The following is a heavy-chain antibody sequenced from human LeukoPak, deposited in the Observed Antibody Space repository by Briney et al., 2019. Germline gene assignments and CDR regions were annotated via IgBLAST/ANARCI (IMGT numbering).Heavy chain of an antibody. Sequence: GGSLRLSCAASGFTFSSYGMHWVRQAPGKGLEWVAVIWDDGSNKYYVDSVKGRFTISRDNSKNTLYLQMNSLRAEDTAVYYCARGPVGHYYDSSGYYYFDYWGQGTLVTVSS. CDR2: IWDDGSNK. V-gene: IGHV3-33*01. D-gene: IGHD3-22*01. CDR1: GFTFSSYG. CDR3: ARGPVGHYYDSSGYYYFDY. J-gene: IGHJ4*02.